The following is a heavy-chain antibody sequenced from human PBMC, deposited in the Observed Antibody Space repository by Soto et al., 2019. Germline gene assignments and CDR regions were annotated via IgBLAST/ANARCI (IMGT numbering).Heavy chain of an antibody. CDR3: ARAPQIVAMGRPFDY. V-gene: IGHV4-4*02. D-gene: IGHD5-12*01. Sequence: PSETLSLTCAVSGGSISSSNWWSWVRQPPGKGLEWIGEIYHSGSTNYNPSLKSRVTISLDTSKNQFSLRLTSLTAADTAVYFCARAPQIVAMGRPFDYWGQGILVTVSS. CDR1: GGSISSSNW. CDR2: IYHSGST. J-gene: IGHJ4*02.